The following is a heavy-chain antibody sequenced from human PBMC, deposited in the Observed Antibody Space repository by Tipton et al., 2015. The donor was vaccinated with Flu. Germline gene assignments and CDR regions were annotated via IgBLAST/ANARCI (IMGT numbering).Heavy chain of an antibody. Sequence: LRLSCAVYGGSFSGYYWSWIRQPPGKGLEWIGEINHSGSTNYNPSLKSQVTISVDTSKNQFSLKLSSVTAADTAVYYCARGRYGSGSWPLDYWGQGTLVTVSS. J-gene: IGHJ4*02. CDR3: ARGRYGSGSWPLDY. CDR2: INHSGST. V-gene: IGHV4-34*01. CDR1: GGSFSGYY. D-gene: IGHD3-10*01.